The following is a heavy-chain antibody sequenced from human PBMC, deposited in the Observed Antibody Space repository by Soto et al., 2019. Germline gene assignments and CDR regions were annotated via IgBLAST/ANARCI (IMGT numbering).Heavy chain of an antibody. Sequence: GGSLRLSCAASGFTFSSYWMSWVRQAPGKGLEWVANIKQDGSEKWYVDSVKGRFTISRDNAKNSLYLQMNSLRAEDTAVYYCARGDYYDISSPFSDAFDIWGQGTMVTVSS. D-gene: IGHD3-22*01. CDR2: IKQDGSEK. CDR1: GFTFSSYW. V-gene: IGHV3-7*04. J-gene: IGHJ3*02. CDR3: ARGDYYDISSPFSDAFDI.